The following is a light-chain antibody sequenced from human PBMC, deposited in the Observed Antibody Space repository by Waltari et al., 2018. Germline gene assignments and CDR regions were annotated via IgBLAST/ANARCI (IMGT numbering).Light chain of an antibody. J-gene: IGKJ2*01. CDR2: KAS. CDR3: QQYNNCPYT. CDR1: QSISSW. V-gene: IGKV1-5*03. Sequence: DIQVTQPPSTLSASLADRVTITCRASQSISSWLAGYQQKPGKAPKILIKKASSLESGVPSRFTGSGSGTEFTLTISSLQPDDFATYYCQQYNNCPYTFGQGTKLEIK.